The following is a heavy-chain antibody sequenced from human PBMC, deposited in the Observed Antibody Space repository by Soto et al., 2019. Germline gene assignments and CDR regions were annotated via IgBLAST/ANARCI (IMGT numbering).Heavy chain of an antibody. D-gene: IGHD5-18*01. Sequence: QVQLLQSGAEVKKPGTSVRVSCKASGYIFSGYYIHWLRQAPGQGLEWMGWINPKTGGTKYTQKFQGRVTMTRDTSSSTAYMELSSLTSDDTAVYYCARDEIQLWFEGPPFDYWGQGTPVTVSS. J-gene: IGHJ4*02. CDR1: GYIFSGYY. CDR3: ARDEIQLWFEGPPFDY. CDR2: INPKTGGT. V-gene: IGHV1-2*02.